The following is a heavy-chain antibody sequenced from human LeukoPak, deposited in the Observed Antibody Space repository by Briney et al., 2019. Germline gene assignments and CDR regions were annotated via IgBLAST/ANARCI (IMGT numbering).Heavy chain of an antibody. D-gene: IGHD3/OR15-3a*01. J-gene: IGHJ5*02. CDR2: ISAYNGNT. V-gene: IGHV1-18*01. CDR3: ARDSSDFWPEGWFDP. Sequence: ASVKVSCKASGYTFTSYGISWVRQAPGQGLEWMGWISAYNGNTNYAQKLQGRVTMTTDTSTSTAYMELRSLRSDDTAVYYCARDSSDFWPEGWFDPWGQRTLVTVSS. CDR1: GYTFTSYG.